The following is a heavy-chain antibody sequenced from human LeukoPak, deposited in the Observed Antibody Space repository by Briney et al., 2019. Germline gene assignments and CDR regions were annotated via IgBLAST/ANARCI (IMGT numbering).Heavy chain of an antibody. J-gene: IGHJ4*02. CDR3: ARGVYGSGDY. D-gene: IGHD3-10*01. V-gene: IGHV4-4*07. CDR1: GGSISSYY. CDR2: IYSSGST. Sequence: PSETLSLTRTASGGSISSYYWSWIRQPAGKGLEWIGRIYSSGSTNYNPSPKSRVTMSVDTSKNQFSLKLTSVTAADTAVYYCARGVYGSGDYWGQGTLVTVSS.